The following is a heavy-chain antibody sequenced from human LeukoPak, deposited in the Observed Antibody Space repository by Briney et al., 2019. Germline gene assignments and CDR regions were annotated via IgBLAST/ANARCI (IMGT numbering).Heavy chain of an antibody. CDR1: GGSISSYY. Sequence: SETLSLTCTASGGSISSYYCSWIRQPAGKGLEWIGRIYSTGSTKYSPSLESRLTMSLDTSKDQFSLKLTSVTAADTAVYYCARGVVVAGLRYYFDSWGQGSLVSVSS. D-gene: IGHD6-19*01. CDR2: IYSTGST. V-gene: IGHV4-4*07. CDR3: ARGVVVAGLRYYFDS. J-gene: IGHJ4*02.